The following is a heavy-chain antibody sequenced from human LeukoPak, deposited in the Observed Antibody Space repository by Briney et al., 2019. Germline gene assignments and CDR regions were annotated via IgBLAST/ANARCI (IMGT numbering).Heavy chain of an antibody. CDR1: GYTFTIYG. D-gene: IGHD3-22*01. J-gene: IGHJ4*02. CDR2: ISPYNGNT. CDR3: ARECGAYYYDSSGYCNDH. V-gene: IGHV1-18*01. Sequence: ASVKVSCKASGYTFTIYGITWVRQAPGQGLEWMGWISPYNGNTNYAQKLQGRFTMTTDTSTSTAYMDLRGLRSDDTAVYYCARECGAYYYDSSGYCNDHWGQGTLVTVSS.